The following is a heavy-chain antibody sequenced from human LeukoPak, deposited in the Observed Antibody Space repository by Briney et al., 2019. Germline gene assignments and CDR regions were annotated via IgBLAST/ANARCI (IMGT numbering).Heavy chain of an antibody. CDR2: IYYSGST. V-gene: IGHV4-59*08. D-gene: IGHD3-9*01. Sequence: PSETLSLTCTVPGGSISSYYWSWIRQPPGKGLEWIGYIYYSGSTNYNPSLKSRVTISVDTSKNQFSLKLSSVTAADTAVYYCARLSPNYDILTGYKYYFDYWGQGTLVTVSS. CDR1: GGSISSYY. CDR3: ARLSPNYDILTGYKYYFDY. J-gene: IGHJ4*02.